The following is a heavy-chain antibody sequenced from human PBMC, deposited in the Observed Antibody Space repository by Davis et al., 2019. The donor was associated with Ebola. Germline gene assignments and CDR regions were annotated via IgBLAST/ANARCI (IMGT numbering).Heavy chain of an antibody. CDR1: GYTFTSYD. Sequence: ASVKVSCKASGYTFTSYDINWVRQATGQGLEWMGWMNPNSGNTGYAQKFQGRVTMTRNTSISTAYMELSSLRSEDTAVYYCARVLLPMITFGGVIASYGMDVWGQGTTVTVSS. CDR3: ARVLLPMITFGGVIASYGMDV. J-gene: IGHJ6*02. D-gene: IGHD3-16*02. V-gene: IGHV1-8*01. CDR2: MNPNSGNT.